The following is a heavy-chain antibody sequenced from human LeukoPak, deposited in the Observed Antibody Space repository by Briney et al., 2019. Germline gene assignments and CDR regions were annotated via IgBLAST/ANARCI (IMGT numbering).Heavy chain of an antibody. CDR2: INSDGSTT. CDR1: GFTVSSNY. V-gene: IGHV3-74*01. CDR3: ASSRAGPNWFDP. J-gene: IGHJ5*02. Sequence: GGSLRLSCAASGFTVSSNYMTWVREAPGKALVWVSRINSDGSTTYADSVKGRFTISRDNAKNTLYLQMNSLRAEDTAVYYCASSRAGPNWFDPWGQGTLVTVSS.